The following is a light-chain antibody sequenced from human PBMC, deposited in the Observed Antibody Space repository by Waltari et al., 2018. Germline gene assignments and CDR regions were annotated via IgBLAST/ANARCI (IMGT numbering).Light chain of an antibody. Sequence: QSALTQPASVSGSPGQSISISCTGTSNDVGGYNLFSWYQQHPGKAPKLISYEVTKRPSGVSKRFSGSKSSNTASLTISGLQAEDEADYYCCSYAGSSTFERVFGGGTKLTVL. V-gene: IGLV2-23*02. CDR1: SNDVGGYNL. J-gene: IGLJ2*01. CDR3: CSYAGSSTFERV. CDR2: EVT.